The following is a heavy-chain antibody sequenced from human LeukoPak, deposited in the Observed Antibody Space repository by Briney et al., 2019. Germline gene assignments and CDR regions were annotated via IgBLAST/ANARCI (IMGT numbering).Heavy chain of an antibody. D-gene: IGHD3-22*01. J-gene: IGHJ4*02. CDR2: IYHSGST. V-gene: IGHV4-4*02. CDR1: GGSISSSNW. Sequence: PSGTLSLTCAVSGGSISSSNWWSWVRQSPGKGLEWIGEIYHSGSTNFNPSLKNRVTILIDMSKNQFSLKLSSVTAADTAVYYCARGGYYYDSTSYYSLDYWGQGTLVTVSS. CDR3: ARGGYYYDSTSYYSLDY.